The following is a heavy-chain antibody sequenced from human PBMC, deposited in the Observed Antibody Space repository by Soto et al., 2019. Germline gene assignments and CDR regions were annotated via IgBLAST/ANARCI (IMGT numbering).Heavy chain of an antibody. J-gene: IGHJ5*02. CDR3: ARGGVVVAAFSDNWFEP. CDR2: ISAYNGNT. V-gene: IGHV1-18*01. D-gene: IGHD2-15*01. Sequence: ASVKVSCKASGYTFASYGISWVRQAPGQGLEWMGWISAYNGNTNYAQKLQGRVTMTTDTSTSTAYMELRSLRSDDTAVYYCARGGVVVAAFSDNWFEPWGQGTLVTVSS. CDR1: GYTFASYG.